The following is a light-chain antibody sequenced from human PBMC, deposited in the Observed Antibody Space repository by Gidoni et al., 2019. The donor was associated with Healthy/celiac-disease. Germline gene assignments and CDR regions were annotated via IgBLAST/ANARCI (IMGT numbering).Light chain of an antibody. V-gene: IGLV1-40*01. CDR1: SSNIGAGYD. J-gene: IGLJ3*02. Sequence: QSALTQPTSVSGAPGQRVTISCTGSSSNIGAGYDVHWYQQLPGTAPKLLIYGNSNRPSGVPDRFSGSKSVTSASLAIAGLQAEDEADYYCQSYDSSLSGWVFGGGTKLTVL. CDR3: QSYDSSLSGWV. CDR2: GNS.